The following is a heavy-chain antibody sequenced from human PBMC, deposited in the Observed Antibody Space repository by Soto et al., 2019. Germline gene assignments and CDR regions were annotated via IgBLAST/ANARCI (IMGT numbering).Heavy chain of an antibody. Sequence: GESLKISCKGSGYSSTSYWIGWVRQMPGKGLEWMGIIYPGDSDTRYSPSFQGQVTISADKSISTAYLQWSSLKASDTAMYYCARGYYYGSGSYFTKFDYWGQGTLVTVSS. CDR2: IYPGDSDT. CDR3: ARGYYYGSGSYFTKFDY. CDR1: GYSSTSYW. J-gene: IGHJ4*02. D-gene: IGHD3-10*01. V-gene: IGHV5-51*03.